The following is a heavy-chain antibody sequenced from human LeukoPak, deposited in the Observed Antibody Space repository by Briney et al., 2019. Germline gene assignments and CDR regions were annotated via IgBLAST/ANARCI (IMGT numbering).Heavy chain of an antibody. Sequence: GASVKVSCKASGYTFTSYYMHWVRQAPGQGLEWMGIINPSGGSTSYAQKFQGRVTMTRNTSISTAYMELSSLRSEDTAVYYCVLGYSSSWYYFDFWGQGALVTVSS. D-gene: IGHD6-13*01. CDR2: INPSGGST. V-gene: IGHV1-46*01. CDR3: VLGYSSSWYYFDF. CDR1: GYTFTSYY. J-gene: IGHJ4*02.